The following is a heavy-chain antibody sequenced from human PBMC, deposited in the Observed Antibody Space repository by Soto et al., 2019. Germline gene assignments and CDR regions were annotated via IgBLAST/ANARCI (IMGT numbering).Heavy chain of an antibody. V-gene: IGHV1-18*01. D-gene: IGHD3-9*01. CDR3: ARDQGGFYDWLSIDVDY. CDR2: ISAYNGNT. CDR1: GYTFTSQG. J-gene: IGHJ4*02. Sequence: ASVKVSCKASGYTFTSQGISWVRQAPGQGLEWMGWISAYNGNTNYAQKLQDRVTLTTDTSTSTAYMELRSLRSDDTAVYYCARDQGGFYDWLSIDVDYWGQGTLVTVSS.